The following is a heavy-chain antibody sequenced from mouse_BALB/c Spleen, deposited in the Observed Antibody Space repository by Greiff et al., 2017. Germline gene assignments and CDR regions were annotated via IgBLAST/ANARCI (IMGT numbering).Heavy chain of an antibody. CDR2: IWGGGST. CDR3: AILYYGNFWFAY. CDR1: GFSLSRYS. D-gene: IGHD2-1*01. J-gene: IGHJ3*01. Sequence: VKLMESGPGLVAPSQSLSITCTVSGFSLSRYSVHWVRQPPGKGLEWLGMIWGGGSTDYNSALKSRLSISKDNSKSQVFLKMNSLQTDDTAMYDCAILYYGNFWFAYWGQGTLVTVSA. V-gene: IGHV2-6-4*01.